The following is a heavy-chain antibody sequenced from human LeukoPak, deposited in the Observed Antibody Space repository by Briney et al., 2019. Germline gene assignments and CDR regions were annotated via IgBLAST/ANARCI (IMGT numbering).Heavy chain of an antibody. Sequence: ASVKVSCKASGYTFSGYYMHWVRQAPGQGLEWMGWINPKSGGTNYAQKFQGRVTMTRDTSISTAYMELSRLRSDDTAVYYCAREVPERYCSSTSCYAGRYFDYWGQGTLVTVSS. CDR2: INPKSGGT. CDR3: AREVPERYCSSTSCYAGRYFDY. D-gene: IGHD2-2*01. V-gene: IGHV1-2*02. J-gene: IGHJ4*02. CDR1: GYTFSGYY.